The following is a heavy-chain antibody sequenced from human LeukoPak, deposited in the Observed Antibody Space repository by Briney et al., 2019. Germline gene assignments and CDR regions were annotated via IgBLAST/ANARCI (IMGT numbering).Heavy chain of an antibody. Sequence: GGSLRLSCAASGFTFSSYGMHWVRQAPGKGLEWVAVISYDGSNKYYADSVKGRFTISRDNSKNTLYLQMNSLRAEDTAVYYCAKDRNYGDYYWFDPWGQGTLVTVSS. J-gene: IGHJ5*02. CDR1: GFTFSSYG. D-gene: IGHD4-17*01. CDR3: AKDRNYGDYYWFDP. V-gene: IGHV3-30*18. CDR2: ISYDGSNK.